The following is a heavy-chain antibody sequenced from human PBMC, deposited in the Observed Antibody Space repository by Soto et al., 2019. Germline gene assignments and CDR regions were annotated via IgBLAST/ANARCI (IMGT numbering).Heavy chain of an antibody. Sequence: QVQLVESGGGVVQPGRSLRLSCAASGFTFSSYAMHWVRQAPGKGLEWVAVISYDGSNKYYADYVKGRFTISRDNSKNTLYLQMNSLRAEDTAVYYCARASRYSSGWHTFDYWGQGTLVTVSS. V-gene: IGHV3-30-3*01. CDR3: ARASRYSSGWHTFDY. J-gene: IGHJ4*02. CDR1: GFTFSSYA. CDR2: ISYDGSNK. D-gene: IGHD6-19*01.